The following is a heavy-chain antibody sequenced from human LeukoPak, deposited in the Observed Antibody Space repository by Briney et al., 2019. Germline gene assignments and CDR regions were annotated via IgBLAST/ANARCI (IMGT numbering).Heavy chain of an antibody. D-gene: IGHD5-12*01. J-gene: IGHJ6*03. V-gene: IGHV1-18*01. CDR3: ARDVSGYEVKWWNYMDV. CDR1: GYTFTSYG. CDR2: ISGYNGNT. Sequence: ASVKVSCKASGYTFTSYGISWVRQAPGQGLEWMGWISGYNGNTNYAQQKLQGRVTMTRNTSISTAYMELSSLRSEDTAVYYCARDVSGYEVKWWNYMDVWGKGTTVTVSS.